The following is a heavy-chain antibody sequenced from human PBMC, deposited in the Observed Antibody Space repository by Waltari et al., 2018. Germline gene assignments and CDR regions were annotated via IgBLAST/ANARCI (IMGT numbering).Heavy chain of an antibody. CDR1: GFTFSSYS. Sequence: EVQLVESGGGLVQPGGSLRLSCAASGFTFSSYSMNWVRQAPGKGLEWVSYISSSSSTIYYADSVKGRFTISRDNAKNSLYLQMNSLRAEDTAVYYCARDEGSQYFDYWGQGTLVTVSS. CDR2: ISSSSSTI. V-gene: IGHV3-48*04. CDR3: ARDEGSQYFDY. J-gene: IGHJ4*02.